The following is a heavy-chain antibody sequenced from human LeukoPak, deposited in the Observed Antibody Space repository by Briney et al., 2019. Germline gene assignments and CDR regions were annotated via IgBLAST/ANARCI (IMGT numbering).Heavy chain of an antibody. J-gene: IGHJ4*02. CDR2: ISSGSSYI. CDR3: AREPDYGAPQVW. D-gene: IGHD4-17*01. V-gene: IGHV3-21*01. Sequence: GGSLRLSCAAPGFIFSSYTMDWVRQAPGKGLEWVSSISSGSSYIYYADSVKGRFTISRDNAKNSLYLQMNSLRAEDTAVYYCAREPDYGAPQVWWGQGTLVTVSS. CDR1: GFIFSSYT.